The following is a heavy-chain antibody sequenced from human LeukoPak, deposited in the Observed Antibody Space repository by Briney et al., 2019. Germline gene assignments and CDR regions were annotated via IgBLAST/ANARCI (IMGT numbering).Heavy chain of an antibody. CDR2: ISSSGSTI. CDR3: AKDPLGGWFDP. CDR1: GFTVSSNY. D-gene: IGHD3-16*01. Sequence: GGSLRLSCAASGFTVSSNYMSWVRQAPGKGLEWVSYISSSGSTIYYADSVKGRFTISRDNAKNSLYLQMNSLRAEDTAVYYCAKDPLGGWFDPWGQGTLVTVSS. J-gene: IGHJ5*02. V-gene: IGHV3-11*01.